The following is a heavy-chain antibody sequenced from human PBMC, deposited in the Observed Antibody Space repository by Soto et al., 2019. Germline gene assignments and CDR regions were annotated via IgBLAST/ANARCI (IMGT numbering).Heavy chain of an antibody. Sequence: QVQLQESGPGLVKPSETLSLTCTVSGGSISSHYWSWFRQPPGKGLEWIGYIYYSGSTGYNPSLKSRVTISVDTSNNQFSLKLSSVTAADTAVYFCARGGWSLDLWGRGTLVTVSS. J-gene: IGHJ2*01. CDR1: GGSISSHY. CDR2: IYYSGST. V-gene: IGHV4-59*08. CDR3: ARGGWSLDL. D-gene: IGHD3-16*01.